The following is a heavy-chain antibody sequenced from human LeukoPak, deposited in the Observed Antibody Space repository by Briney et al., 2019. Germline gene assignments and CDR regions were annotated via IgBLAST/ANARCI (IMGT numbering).Heavy chain of an antibody. Sequence: GGSLRLSCAASGXTFSSYNMNWVRQAPGKGLEWVYSISRSNNYIYYADSVRGRFTISRDNAKNSLYLQMNSLRAEDTAVYYCARDNPGSGWTQCFDYWGQGTLVTVSS. D-gene: IGHD6-19*01. J-gene: IGHJ4*02. CDR3: ARDNPGSGWTQCFDY. V-gene: IGHV3-21*01. CDR1: GXTFSSYN. CDR2: ISRSNNYI.